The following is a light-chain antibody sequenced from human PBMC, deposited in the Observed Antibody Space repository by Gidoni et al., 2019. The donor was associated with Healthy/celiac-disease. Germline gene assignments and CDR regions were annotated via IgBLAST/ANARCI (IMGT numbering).Light chain of an antibody. CDR3: SSYTSSSSYV. CDR2: DVS. J-gene: IGLJ1*01. CDR1: SSDVGGYNY. V-gene: IGLV2-14*01. Sequence: QSALTQPAYVSGSPGQAITISCTGTSSDVGGYNYFSWYQQHPGKAPKVMIYDVSNRPSGVSNRFSGSKSGNTASLTISGLQAEDEADYYCSSYTSSSSYVFGTGTKVTVL.